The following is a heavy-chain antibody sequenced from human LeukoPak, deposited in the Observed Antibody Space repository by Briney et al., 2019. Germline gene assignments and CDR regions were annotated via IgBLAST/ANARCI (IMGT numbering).Heavy chain of an antibody. CDR1: GFTFGDYA. CDR3: AKDLFVVVSAMDY. Sequence: HPGRSLRLSCAASGFTFGDYAMHWVRHAPGKGLEWVSGISWNSGSIGYADSVKGRFTISRDNAKSSLYLQMNSLRAEDTAFYYCAKDLFVVVSAMDYWGLGTLVTVSS. J-gene: IGHJ4*02. CDR2: ISWNSGSI. V-gene: IGHV3-9*01. D-gene: IGHD2-21*01.